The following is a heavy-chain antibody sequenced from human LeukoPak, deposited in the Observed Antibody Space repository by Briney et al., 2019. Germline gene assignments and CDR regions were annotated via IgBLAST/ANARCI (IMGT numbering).Heavy chain of an antibody. CDR1: GFTFSSYS. D-gene: IGHD2-15*01. J-gene: IGHJ4*02. CDR3: ARDRGYCSGGSCYQYYYDSSGPQGDFDY. V-gene: IGHV3-21*01. CDR2: ISSSSSYI. Sequence: GGSLRLSCAASGFTFSSYSMNWVRQAPGKGLEWVSSISSSSSYIYYADSVKGRITISRDNAKNSLYLQMNSLRAEDTAVYYCARDRGYCSGGSCYQYYYDSSGPQGDFDYWGQGTLVTVSS.